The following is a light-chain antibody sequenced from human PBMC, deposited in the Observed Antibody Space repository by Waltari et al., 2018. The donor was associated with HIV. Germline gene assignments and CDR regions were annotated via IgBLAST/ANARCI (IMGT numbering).Light chain of an antibody. CDR1: NSNIGAPYA. CDR2: QKT. J-gene: IGLJ3*02. V-gene: IGLV1-40*01. Sequence: QSVLTQPLSVSRAPGRSVTITCTGNNSNIGAPYAVHWYQQLPGAAPRHLISQKTKRAAGVRIRLSGARTGTTASLASSRLRAGDEADYYCQSYDPSLGAAVYGGGTNQTGL. CDR3: QSYDPSLGAAV.